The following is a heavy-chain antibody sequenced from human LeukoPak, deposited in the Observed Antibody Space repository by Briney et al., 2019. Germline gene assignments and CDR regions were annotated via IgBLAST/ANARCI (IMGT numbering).Heavy chain of an antibody. J-gene: IGHJ4*02. CDR2: INPNSGGT. Sequence: GASVKVSCKASGYTFTGYYMHWVRQAPGQGLEWMGWINPNSGGTNYAQKFQGRVTMTRDTSISTAYMELSRLRSDDTAVYYCARVTYYYDSSGYYYYWGQGTLVTVSS. CDR1: GYTFTGYY. CDR3: ARVTYYYDSSGYYYY. D-gene: IGHD3-22*01. V-gene: IGHV1-2*02.